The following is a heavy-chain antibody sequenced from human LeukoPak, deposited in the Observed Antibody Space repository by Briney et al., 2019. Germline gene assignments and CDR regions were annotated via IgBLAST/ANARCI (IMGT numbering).Heavy chain of an antibody. J-gene: IGHJ4*02. D-gene: IGHD4-23*01. V-gene: IGHV3-66*02. CDR2: IYSGGST. CDR3: ASPAYYGGTPYYFDY. CDR1: GFTVSSNY. Sequence: GGSLRLSYAASGFTVSSNYMSWVRQAPGEGLEWVSVIYSGGSTYYADSVKGRFTIYRDNSKNTLYLQMNSLRAEDTAVYYCASPAYYGGTPYYFDYWGQGTLVTVSS.